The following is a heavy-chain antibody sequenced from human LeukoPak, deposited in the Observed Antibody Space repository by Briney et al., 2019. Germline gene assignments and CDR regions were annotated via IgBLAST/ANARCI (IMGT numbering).Heavy chain of an antibody. V-gene: IGHV4-59*12. D-gene: IGHD5-24*01. CDR1: GGSISSYY. CDR2: IYYSGST. CDR3: ARGIREGYNYYYYYMDV. Sequence: SETLSLTCTVSGGSISSYYWSWIRQPPGKGLEWIGSIYYSGSTYYNPSLKSRVTISVDTSRNQFSLKLSSVTAADTAVFYCARGIREGYNYYYYYMDVWGKGTTVTVSS. J-gene: IGHJ6*03.